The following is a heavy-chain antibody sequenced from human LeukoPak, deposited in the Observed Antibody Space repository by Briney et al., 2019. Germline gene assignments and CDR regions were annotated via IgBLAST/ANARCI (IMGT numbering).Heavy chain of an antibody. CDR3: ARGYSPSIRTTGNDY. CDR2: INTGNGDT. V-gene: IGHV1-3*04. Sequence: GASVKVSCKGSGYTFTDYAVHWVRQARGQGLEWMAWINTGNGDTKYSQKFQGRVTMTRDTAINTAYMELHSLRSEDTAVYYCARGYSPSIRTTGNDYWGQGTLVTVSS. J-gene: IGHJ4*02. CDR1: GYTFTDYA. D-gene: IGHD1-1*01.